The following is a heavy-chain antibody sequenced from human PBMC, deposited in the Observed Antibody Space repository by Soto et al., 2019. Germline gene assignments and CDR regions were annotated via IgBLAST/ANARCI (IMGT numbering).Heavy chain of an antibody. Sequence: SETLSLTCAVSGGAISSGSYYWTWVRQRPGEGLEWIGFISHSGRTYYNPSLKSRAAISVDTSENQFSLRLSSVTAADTAVYFCARDSDYCTGGSCYGNFDFWGQGTLVTVSS. CDR1: GGAISSGSYY. D-gene: IGHD2-15*01. CDR3: ARDSDYCTGGSCYGNFDF. J-gene: IGHJ4*02. CDR2: ISHSGRT. V-gene: IGHV4-31*11.